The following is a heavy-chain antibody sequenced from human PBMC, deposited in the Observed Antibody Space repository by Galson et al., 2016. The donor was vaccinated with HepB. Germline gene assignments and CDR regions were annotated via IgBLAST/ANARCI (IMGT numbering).Heavy chain of an antibody. J-gene: IGHJ5*02. CDR3: ARDKSYSDNYWWFDA. CDR2: INPSGLTA. CDR1: GFTFINHW. V-gene: IGHV1-46*01. D-gene: IGHD5-24*01. Sequence: SVKVSCKASGFTFINHWMHWVRRAPGQGLEWVAVINPSGLTAAYAQKFQGRVSLTRDTSTCTVYMEVSSLRPEDSAVYFCARDKSYSDNYWWFDAWGQGTLVIVSS.